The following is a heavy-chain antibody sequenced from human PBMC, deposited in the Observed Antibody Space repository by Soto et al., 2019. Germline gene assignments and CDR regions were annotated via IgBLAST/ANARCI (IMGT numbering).Heavy chain of an antibody. V-gene: IGHV1-18*01. CDR1: GGTFSSYG. J-gene: IGHJ1*01. CDR3: ASGERSIVGPQFQH. D-gene: IGHD1-26*01. Sequence: GASVKVSCKASGGTFSSYGISWVRQAPGQGLEWMGWISAYNGNTNYAQKLQGRVTMTTDTSTSTAYMELRSLRSDDTAVYYCASGERSIVGPQFQHWGQGTLVTVSS. CDR2: ISAYNGNT.